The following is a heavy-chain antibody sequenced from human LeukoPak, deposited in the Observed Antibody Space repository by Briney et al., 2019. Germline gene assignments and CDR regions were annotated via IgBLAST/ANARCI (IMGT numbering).Heavy chain of an antibody. Sequence: SETLSLTCTVSGGSISSYYWSWIRRPAGKGLEWIGRIYTSGSTNYNPPLKCRVTMSVDTSKNQFSLKLSSVTAADTAVYYCARAGGIAVAGEYYYYYGMDVWGQGTTVTVSS. J-gene: IGHJ6*02. V-gene: IGHV4-4*07. D-gene: IGHD6-19*01. CDR2: IYTSGST. CDR1: GGSISSYY. CDR3: ARAGGIAVAGEYYYYYGMDV.